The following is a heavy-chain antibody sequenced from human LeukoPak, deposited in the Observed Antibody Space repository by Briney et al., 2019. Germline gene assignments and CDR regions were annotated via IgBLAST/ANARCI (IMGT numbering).Heavy chain of an antibody. Sequence: SETLSLTYTVSGGSISSSSYYWGWIRQPPGKGLEWIGSIYYSGSTYYNPSLKSRVTISVDTSKNQFSLKLSSVTAADMAVYYCARHRFSGDYYFDYWGQGTLVTVSS. CDR2: IYYSGST. CDR1: GGSISSSSYY. CDR3: ARHRFSGDYYFDY. D-gene: IGHD4-17*01. J-gene: IGHJ4*02. V-gene: IGHV4-39*01.